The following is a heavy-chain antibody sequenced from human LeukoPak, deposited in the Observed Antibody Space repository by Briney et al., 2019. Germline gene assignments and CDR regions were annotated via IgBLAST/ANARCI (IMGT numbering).Heavy chain of an antibody. CDR3: AKDTRGGTPSDFDY. V-gene: IGHV3-9*01. D-gene: IGHD1-1*01. J-gene: IGHJ4*02. CDR1: GFTFDDYA. CDR2: ISWNSGSI. Sequence: GGSLRLSCAASGFTFDDYAMRWVRQAPGKGLEWVSGISWNSGSICYADSVKGRFTISRDNAKNSLYLQMNSLRAEDTALYYCAKDTRGGTPSDFDYWGQGTLVTVSS.